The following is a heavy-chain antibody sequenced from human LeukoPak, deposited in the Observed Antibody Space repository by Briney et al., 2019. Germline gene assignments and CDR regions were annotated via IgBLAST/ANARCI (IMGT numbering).Heavy chain of an antibody. CDR2: IKQDGSEK. CDR1: GLTFSSYW. V-gene: IGHV3-7*01. Sequence: GGSLRLSCAASGLTFSSYWMTWVRQAPGKGLEWVANIKQDGSEKFYGDSMKGRFTISRDNSKNSLYLQVNSLRAEDTAVYYCAKEIWPTVTTPGRTYFDYWGQGALVTVSS. CDR3: AKEIWPTVTTPGRTYFDY. J-gene: IGHJ4*02. D-gene: IGHD4-17*01.